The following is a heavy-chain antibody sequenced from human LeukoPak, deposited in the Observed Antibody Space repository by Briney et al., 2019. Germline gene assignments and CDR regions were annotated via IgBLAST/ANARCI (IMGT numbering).Heavy chain of an antibody. V-gene: IGHV4-61*02. CDR2: IYTSGST. CDR1: GGSISSGSYY. Sequence: PSETLSLTCTVSGGSISSGSYYWSWIRQPAGKGLEWIGRIYTSGSTNYNPSLKSRVTISVDTSKNQFSLKLISVTAADTAVYYCAREASPYYYYYMDVWGKGTTVTVSS. J-gene: IGHJ6*03. CDR3: AREASPYYYYYMDV.